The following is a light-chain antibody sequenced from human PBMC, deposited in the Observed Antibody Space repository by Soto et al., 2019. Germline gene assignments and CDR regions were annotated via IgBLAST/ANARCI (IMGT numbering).Light chain of an antibody. CDR1: QGISSY. CDR3: QQLNDYPLT. V-gene: IGKV1-9*01. CDR2: AAS. J-gene: IGKJ4*01. Sequence: DIQLTQSPPFLSASVGDRVTITCRASQGISSYLAWSQQKPGKVPKLLIYAASTLQSGVPSRFSGSGSGTEFTLTISSLQPEDFATYYCQQLNDYPLTFGGGTKVDIK.